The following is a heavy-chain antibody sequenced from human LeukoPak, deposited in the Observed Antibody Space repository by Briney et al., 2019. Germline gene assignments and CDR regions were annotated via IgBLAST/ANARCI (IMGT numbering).Heavy chain of an antibody. Sequence: SETLSLTCTVSGGSITSYYWNRIRQPAGKGLEGLEWIGRMSINGRTNYNPSLKSRVTMSVDTSKNHFSLKLSSVTATDTAVYYCAREGRGSAWPLFDYWGQGTLVTVSS. CDR2: MSINGRT. J-gene: IGHJ4*02. CDR3: AREGRGSAWPLFDY. V-gene: IGHV4-4*07. CDR1: GGSITSYY. D-gene: IGHD6-19*01.